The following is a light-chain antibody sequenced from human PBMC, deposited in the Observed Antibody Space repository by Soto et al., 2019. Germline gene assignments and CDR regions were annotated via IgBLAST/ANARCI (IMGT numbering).Light chain of an antibody. CDR3: SSYSSSSTL. Sequence: QSALTQPASVSGSPGQSITICCTGSSSDVGGYDYVSWYQQHPGKAPKLIIYDVNNRPSGVSNRFSGSKSANTASLTISGLQAEDEADYYCSSYSSSSTLFGAGTKVTVL. CDR1: SSDVGGYDY. CDR2: DVN. J-gene: IGLJ2*01. V-gene: IGLV2-14*01.